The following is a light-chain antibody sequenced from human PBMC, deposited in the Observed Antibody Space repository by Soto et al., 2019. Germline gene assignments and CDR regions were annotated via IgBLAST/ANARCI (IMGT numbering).Light chain of an antibody. CDR1: QSVSSSY. CDR3: QQYGSSRWT. CDR2: GAS. J-gene: IGKJ1*01. Sequence: EIVLKQSPGTLSLSTGERATLSGRASQSVSSSYLAWYQQKPGQAPRXXIYGASSRATGIPDRFSGSGAGTECTRTISRLEPEDVEVYYCQQYGSSRWTFGQGTKVDIK. V-gene: IGKV3-20*01.